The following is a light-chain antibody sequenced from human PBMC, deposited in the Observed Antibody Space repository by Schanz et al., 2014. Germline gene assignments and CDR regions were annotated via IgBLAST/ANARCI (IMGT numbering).Light chain of an antibody. CDR2: DVT. Sequence: QSALTQPPSASGSPGQSVTISCTGTSSDIGGYNYVSWYQHHPGKAPKLMIYDVTIRPSGVSNRFSGSKSGNTASLTISGLQAEDEADYYCSSYAGTNNWRVFGGGTKLTVL. CDR3: SSYAGTNNWRV. CDR1: SSDIGGYNY. V-gene: IGLV2-8*01. J-gene: IGLJ2*01.